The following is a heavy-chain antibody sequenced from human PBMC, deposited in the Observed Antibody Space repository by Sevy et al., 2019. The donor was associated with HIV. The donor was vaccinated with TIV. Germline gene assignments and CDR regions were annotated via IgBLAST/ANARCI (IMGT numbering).Heavy chain of an antibody. Sequence: ASVKVSCKVSGYTLIELSRHWVRQAPGKGLEWMGGFDPEDGETIYARKFQGRVTMTEDTSTDTAYMELSSLRSEDTAVYFCATGIPPNYFASGNSQTFHYWGQGTLVTVSS. D-gene: IGHD3-10*01. CDR2: FDPEDGET. J-gene: IGHJ4*02. CDR3: ATGIPPNYFASGNSQTFHY. CDR1: GYTLIELS. V-gene: IGHV1-24*01.